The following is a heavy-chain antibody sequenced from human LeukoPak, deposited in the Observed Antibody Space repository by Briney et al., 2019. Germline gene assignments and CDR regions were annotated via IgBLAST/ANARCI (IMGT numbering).Heavy chain of an antibody. D-gene: IGHD6-13*01. J-gene: IGHJ4*02. CDR1: GYMFTNYW. V-gene: IGHV5-51*01. CDR2: IYVDDFDT. Sequence: GEPLKISCRVSGYMFTNYWIAWVRQMPGKGLEWMGMIYVDDFDTRYTPSFQGQVTISADKSIRTAYIQWSSLKASDTAMYYCARPDSSWYFDLWGQGTLVSVSS. CDR3: ARPDSSWYFDL.